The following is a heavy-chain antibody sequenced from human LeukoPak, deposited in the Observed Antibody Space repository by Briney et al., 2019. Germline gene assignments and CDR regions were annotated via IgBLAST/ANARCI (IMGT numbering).Heavy chain of an antibody. CDR1: NYTFTSYG. CDR2: INAYNGDT. D-gene: IGHD2-15*01. Sequence: ASVKVSCKASNYTFTSYGISWVRQAPGQGLEWMAWINAYNGDTNYAQKFQGRVTLTTDTSTSTAYMELRSLRSDDTAVYYCAKDQGCSGGSCYPKAFDYWGQGTLVTVSS. J-gene: IGHJ4*02. V-gene: IGHV1-18*01. CDR3: AKDQGCSGGSCYPKAFDY.